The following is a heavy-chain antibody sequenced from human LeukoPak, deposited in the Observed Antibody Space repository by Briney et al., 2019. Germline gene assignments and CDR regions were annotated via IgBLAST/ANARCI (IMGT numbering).Heavy chain of an antibody. CDR2: ISYDGSTG. Sequence: GRSLRLSCSASGFTFSTFPMHWVRQAPGKGLEWVAIISYDGSTGYYADSVKGRFTISRDNSKNALYLQMNSLEPADTAVYYCARDQVTYYFDYWGQGTLVTVSS. CDR1: GFTFSTFP. J-gene: IGHJ4*02. CDR3: ARDQVTYYFDY. V-gene: IGHV3-30*14.